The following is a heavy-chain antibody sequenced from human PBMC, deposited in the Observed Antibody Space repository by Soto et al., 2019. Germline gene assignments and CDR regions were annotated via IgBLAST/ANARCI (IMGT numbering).Heavy chain of an antibody. V-gene: IGHV1-18*01. CDR2: ISTYNGDT. CDR1: GYTFTRSG. CDR3: ARDGVAPYYYYGMDV. D-gene: IGHD5-12*01. Sequence: QVQLVQSGAEVKKPGASVKVSCKASGYTFTRSGISRVRQAPGQGLEWMGWISTYNGDTNYAQTFQGRVTMTTDTSTSTVHMEVRSLRSDDTAVYYCARDGVAPYYYYGMDVWGQGTPVTVSS. J-gene: IGHJ6*02.